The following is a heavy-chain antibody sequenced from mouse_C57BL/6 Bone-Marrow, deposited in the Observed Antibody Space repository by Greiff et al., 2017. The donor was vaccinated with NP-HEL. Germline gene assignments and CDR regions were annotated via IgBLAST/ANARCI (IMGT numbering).Heavy chain of an antibody. Sequence: EVQLQQSGPGLVKPSQSLSLTCSVTGYSITSGYYWNWIRQFPGNKLEWMGYISYDGSNNYNPSLKNRISITRDTSKNQFFLKLNSVTTEDTATYYCVCVSRGGYGNYYFDYWGQGTTLTVSS. J-gene: IGHJ2*01. CDR1: GYSITSGYY. D-gene: IGHD2-1*01. CDR3: VCVSRGGYGNYYFDY. V-gene: IGHV3-6*01. CDR2: ISYDGSN.